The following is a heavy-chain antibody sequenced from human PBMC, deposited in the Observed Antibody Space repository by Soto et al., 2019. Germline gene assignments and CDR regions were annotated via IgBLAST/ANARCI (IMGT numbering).Heavy chain of an antibody. J-gene: IGHJ4*02. D-gene: IGHD6-13*01. Sequence: PGGSLRLSCAASGFTFSSSVMHWVRQAPGKGLEWVAVMSYDGSNEYYADSVKGRFTISRDNFQNTLYLQMNSLRAEDTAVYYCAKDRSSSWCYDWWGQGTLVTVSS. CDR1: GFTFSSSV. CDR2: MSYDGSNE. V-gene: IGHV3-30*18. CDR3: AKDRSSSWCYDW.